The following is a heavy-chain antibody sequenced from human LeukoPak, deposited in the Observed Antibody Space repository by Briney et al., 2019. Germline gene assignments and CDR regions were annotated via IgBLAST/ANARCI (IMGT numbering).Heavy chain of an antibody. D-gene: IGHD4/OR15-4a*01. CDR1: GYTLTELS. CDR2: FEPEDGET. CDR3: ATTGSGQERRRYGGLGI. Sequence: ASVKVSCKVSGYTLTELSMHRLRQAPAKGNGWMGGFEPEDGETIYAQKFQGRVTMTEDISTSTAYMELSSLRSEDTAVYYGATTGSGQERRRYGGLGIWGQGTMVTVSS. V-gene: IGHV1-24*01. J-gene: IGHJ3*02.